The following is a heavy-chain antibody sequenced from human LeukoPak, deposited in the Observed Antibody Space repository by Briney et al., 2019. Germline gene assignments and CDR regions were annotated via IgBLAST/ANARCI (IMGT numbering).Heavy chain of an antibody. J-gene: IGHJ5*02. Sequence: ASVKVSCKASGYTFTGYYMHWVRQAPGQGLEWMGWINPNSGGTNYAQKFQGRVTMTRDTSISTAYMELSSLRSEDTAVYYCARDPSDCSSTSCYDNWFDPWGQGTLVTVSS. CDR2: INPNSGGT. V-gene: IGHV1-2*02. CDR1: GYTFTGYY. D-gene: IGHD2-2*01. CDR3: ARDPSDCSSTSCYDNWFDP.